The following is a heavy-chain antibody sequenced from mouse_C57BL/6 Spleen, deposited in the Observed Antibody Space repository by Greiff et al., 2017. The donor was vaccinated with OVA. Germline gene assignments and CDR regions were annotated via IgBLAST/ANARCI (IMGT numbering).Heavy chain of an antibody. Sequence: EVQGVESGAELVRPGASVKLSCTASGFNIKDDYMHWVKQRPEQGLEWIGWIDPENGDTEYASKFQGKATITADTSSNTAYLQLSSLTSEDTAVYYCTPYYYGSPYAMDYWGQGTSVTVSS. CDR3: TPYYYGSPYAMDY. CDR2: IDPENGDT. CDR1: GFNIKDDY. J-gene: IGHJ4*01. V-gene: IGHV14-4*01. D-gene: IGHD1-1*01.